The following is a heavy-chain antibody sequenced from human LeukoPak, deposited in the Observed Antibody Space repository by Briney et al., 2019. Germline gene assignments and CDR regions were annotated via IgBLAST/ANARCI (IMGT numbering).Heavy chain of an antibody. J-gene: IGHJ5*02. V-gene: IGHV4-39*07. CDR2: IFYRGSS. CDR1: GGSISSSTYS. Sequence: KPSETLSLTCTVSGGSISSSTYSWGWIRQPPGKGLEWIGSIFYRGSSYYNPSLKSRVTISVDTSKNLFSLRLSSVTAADTAVYYCAGGHRAAILPALAWFDPWGQGTLVTVSS. D-gene: IGHD2-2*02. CDR3: AGGHRAAILPALAWFDP.